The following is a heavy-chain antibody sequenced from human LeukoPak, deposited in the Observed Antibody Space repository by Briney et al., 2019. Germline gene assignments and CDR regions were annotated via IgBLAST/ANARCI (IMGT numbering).Heavy chain of an antibody. CDR3: AGGLYYYGSGRYFDY. V-gene: IGHV1-8*01. D-gene: IGHD3-10*01. Sequence: GASVKVSCKASGYTFTSYDINWVRQATGQGLEWMGWMNPNSGNTGYAQKFQGRITMTRNTSISTDYMELSSLRSEDTAVYYCAGGLYYYGSGRYFDYWGQGTLVTVSS. J-gene: IGHJ4*02. CDR1: GYTFTSYD. CDR2: MNPNSGNT.